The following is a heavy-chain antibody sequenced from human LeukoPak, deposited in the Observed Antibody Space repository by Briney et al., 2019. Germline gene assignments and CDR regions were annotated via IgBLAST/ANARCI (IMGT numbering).Heavy chain of an antibody. CDR2: ISSSSSYI. Sequence: GGSLRLSCAASGFTFSNRRMNWVRQAPGKGLEWVSSISSSSSYIYYADSVKGRFTISRDNAKNSLYLQMNSLRAEDTAVYYCARVVAAAATDYWGQGTLVTVSS. CDR3: ARVVAAAATDY. CDR1: GFTFSNRR. V-gene: IGHV3-21*01. J-gene: IGHJ4*02. D-gene: IGHD6-13*01.